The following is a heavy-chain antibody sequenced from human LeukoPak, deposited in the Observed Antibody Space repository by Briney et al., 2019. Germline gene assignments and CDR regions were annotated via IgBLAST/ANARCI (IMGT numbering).Heavy chain of an antibody. CDR3: ARSLHYYGSGGYNDY. CDR1: GYSFTSYW. Sequence: GESLKISCKGSGYSFTSYWIGWVRQMPGKGLEWMGIIYPGDSDTRYSPSFQGQVTISADKSISTAYLQWSSLKASDTAMYYCARSLHYYGSGGYNDYWGQGTLVTVSS. J-gene: IGHJ4*02. V-gene: IGHV5-51*01. D-gene: IGHD3-10*01. CDR2: IYPGDSDT.